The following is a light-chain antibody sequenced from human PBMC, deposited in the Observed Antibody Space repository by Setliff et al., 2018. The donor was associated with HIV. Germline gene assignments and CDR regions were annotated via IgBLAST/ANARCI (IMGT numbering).Light chain of an antibody. CDR3: CSYAGSHTFV. J-gene: IGLJ1*01. CDR2: DVS. Sequence: SALTQPPSASGSPGQSVTISCTGTSSDVGGYNYVSWYQHHPGKAPKLMIFDVSNRPSGVPDRFSGSKSGNTASLTISGLQADDEAVYFCCSYAGSHTFVFGTGTKVTVL. CDR1: SSDVGGYNY. V-gene: IGLV2-11*01.